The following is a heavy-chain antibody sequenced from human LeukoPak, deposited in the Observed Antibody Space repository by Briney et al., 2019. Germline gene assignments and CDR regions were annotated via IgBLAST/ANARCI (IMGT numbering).Heavy chain of an antibody. CDR2: MSDSGVSS. J-gene: IGHJ4*02. D-gene: IGHD6-13*01. V-gene: IGHV3-23*01. Sequence: GGSLRLSCAASGFTFSSFAMSWVRQAPGKGLEWVSGMSDSGVSSYYADSVKGRFTISRDNSKNTLYMQMNSLRAEDTAVYYCAKASAGSSWYLGDDYWGQGTLVTVSS. CDR3: AKASAGSSWYLGDDY. CDR1: GFTFSSFA.